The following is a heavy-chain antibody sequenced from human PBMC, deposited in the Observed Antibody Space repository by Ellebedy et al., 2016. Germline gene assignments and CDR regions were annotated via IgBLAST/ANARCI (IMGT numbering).Heavy chain of an antibody. J-gene: IGHJ4*02. D-gene: IGHD6-19*01. Sequence: ASVKVSXXASGYTFTSYGISWVRQAPGQRLEWMGWISTYNGDTNYAQDLQDRVTMTTDTSTSTAYMELRSLRSDDTAVYYCTRWQWVAKGNFDCWGQGTLVTVSS. CDR3: TRWQWVAKGNFDC. V-gene: IGHV1-18*01. CDR2: ISTYNGDT. CDR1: GYTFTSYG.